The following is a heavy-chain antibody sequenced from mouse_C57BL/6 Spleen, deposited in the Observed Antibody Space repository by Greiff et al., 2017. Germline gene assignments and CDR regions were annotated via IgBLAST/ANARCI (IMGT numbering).Heavy chain of an antibody. CDR3: ARHASHYYGSSSYAMDY. V-gene: IGHV1-62-2*01. J-gene: IGHJ4*01. CDR1: GYTFTEYT. Sequence: QVQLQQSGAELVKPGASVKLSCKASGYTFTEYTIHWVKQRSGQGLEWIGWFYPGSGSIKYNEKFKDKATLTADKSSSTVYMGLSRLTSEDSAVYFCARHASHYYGSSSYAMDYWGQGTSVTVSS. D-gene: IGHD1-1*01. CDR2: FYPGSGSI.